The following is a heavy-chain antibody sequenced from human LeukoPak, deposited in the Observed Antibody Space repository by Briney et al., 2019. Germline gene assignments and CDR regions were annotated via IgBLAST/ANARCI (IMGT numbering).Heavy chain of an antibody. J-gene: IGHJ4*02. Sequence: GESLKISCRSSGHDFTSYWIGWVRQMPGKGLEWMGIIYPGDSDTRYSPSFQGQVTISADKSISTAYLQWSSLKASDTAMYYCARVITGTRPGDYWGQGTLVTVSS. D-gene: IGHD1-20*01. CDR1: GHDFTSYW. CDR2: IYPGDSDT. CDR3: ARVITGTRPGDY. V-gene: IGHV5-51*01.